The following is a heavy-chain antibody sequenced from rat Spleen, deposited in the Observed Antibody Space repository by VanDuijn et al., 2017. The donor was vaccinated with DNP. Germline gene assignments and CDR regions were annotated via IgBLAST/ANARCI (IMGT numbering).Heavy chain of an antibody. V-gene: IGHV5S13*01. J-gene: IGHJ1*01. D-gene: IGHD1-7*01. Sequence: EVQLVESGGGLVQPGRSLKLSCAASGLTFSNYAMAWVRQAPTKGLEWVAAITNSGSDTKYRDSVQGRFTISRDNAKNTLYLQMDSLRSEDTATYYCARRGSLGYFDFWGPGTMVTVSS. CDR1: GLTFSNYA. CDR3: ARRGSLGYFDF. CDR2: ITNSGSDT.